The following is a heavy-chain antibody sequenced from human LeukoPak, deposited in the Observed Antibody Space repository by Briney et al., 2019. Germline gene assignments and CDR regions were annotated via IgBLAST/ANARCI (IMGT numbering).Heavy chain of an antibody. J-gene: IGHJ4*02. Sequence: ASVKVSCKASGGTFSSYAISWVRQAPGQGLEWMGGIIPIFGTANYAQKFQGRVTMTTDKSTSTAYMELSSLRSEDTAVYYCAREGGGNDKRGLFDYWGQGTLVTVSS. V-gene: IGHV1-69*05. CDR2: IIPIFGTA. D-gene: IGHD4-23*01. CDR1: GGTFSSYA. CDR3: AREGGGNDKRGLFDY.